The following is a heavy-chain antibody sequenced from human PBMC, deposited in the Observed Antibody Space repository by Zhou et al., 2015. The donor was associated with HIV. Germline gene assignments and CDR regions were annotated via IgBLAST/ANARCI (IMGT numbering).Heavy chain of an antibody. V-gene: IGHV1-69*13. CDR2: IIPIFGTA. J-gene: IGHJ4*02. CDR1: GYTFTSYA. Sequence: QVQLVQSGGEVKKPGASVKVSCKASGYTFTSYAISWVRQAPGQGLEWMGGIIPIFGTANYAQKFQGRVTITADESTSTAYMELSSLRSEDTAVYYCAGSPSGSYQRVDYWGQGTLVTVSS. CDR3: AGSPSGSYQRVDY. D-gene: IGHD1-26*01.